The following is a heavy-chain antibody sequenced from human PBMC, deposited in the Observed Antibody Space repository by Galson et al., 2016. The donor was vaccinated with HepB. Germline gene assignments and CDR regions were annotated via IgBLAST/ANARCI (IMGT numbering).Heavy chain of an antibody. Sequence: CAISGDSVSSHSAAWTWIRQSPLRGLEWLGRTYSRSKWYNDYAVSVKSRISIHPDTSKNQFSLQLNSVTPEDTAVYYCARVRCSTFRCQNWFDPWGQGTLVTVSS. V-gene: IGHV6-1*01. CDR2: TYSRSKWYN. CDR3: ARVRCSTFRCQNWFDP. J-gene: IGHJ5*02. CDR1: GDSVSSHSAA. D-gene: IGHD2/OR15-2a*01.